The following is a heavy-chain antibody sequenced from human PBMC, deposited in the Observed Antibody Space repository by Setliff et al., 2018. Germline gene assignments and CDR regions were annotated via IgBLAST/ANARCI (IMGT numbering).Heavy chain of an antibody. CDR3: AKGLSGYSYGSNSNAFDI. V-gene: IGHV3-23*01. Sequence: GGSLRLSCAASGFTFSTYNMNWIRQAPGKGLEWVSAISGSGGSTYYADSVKGRFTISRDNSKNTLYLQMNSLRAEDTAVYYCAKGLSGYSYGSNSNAFDIWGQGTMVTVSS. CDR1: GFTFSTYN. CDR2: ISGSGGST. D-gene: IGHD5-18*01. J-gene: IGHJ3*02.